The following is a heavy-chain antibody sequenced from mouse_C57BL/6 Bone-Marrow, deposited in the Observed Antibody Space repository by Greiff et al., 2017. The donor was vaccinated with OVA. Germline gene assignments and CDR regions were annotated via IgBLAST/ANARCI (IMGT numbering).Heavy chain of an antibody. CDR1: GFTFSDFY. V-gene: IGHV7-1*01. Sequence: EVKLMDSGGGLVQSGRSLRLSCATSGFTFSDFYMEWVRQAPGKGLEWIAASRNKANDYTTEYSASVKGRFIVSRDTSQSILYLLMNALRAEDTAIYYCARATVVARYVDVWGTGTTVTVSS. J-gene: IGHJ1*03. D-gene: IGHD1-1*01. CDR2: SRNKANDYTT. CDR3: ARATVVARYVDV.